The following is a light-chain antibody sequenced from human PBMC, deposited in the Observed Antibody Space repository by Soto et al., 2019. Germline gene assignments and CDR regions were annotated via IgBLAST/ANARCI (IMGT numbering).Light chain of an antibody. V-gene: IGKV3-20*01. Sequence: EIVLTQSPGTLSLSPGERATLSCRASQSLSSNYLAWYQQKPGQAPRLLISGTSNRATGIPDRFSGSGSGTDFTLTISRLEPDDFAVYYCQQYDGSAFTFGPGTKVDIK. CDR1: QSLSSNY. CDR3: QQYDGSAFT. CDR2: GTS. J-gene: IGKJ3*01.